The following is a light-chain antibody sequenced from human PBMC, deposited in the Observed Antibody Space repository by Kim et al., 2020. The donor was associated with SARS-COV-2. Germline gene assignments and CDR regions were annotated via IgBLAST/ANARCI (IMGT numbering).Light chain of an antibody. Sequence: EIVLTQSPGTLSLSPGERATLSCRASQSVSSSYLAWYQQKPGQAPRLLIYGASSRATGIPDRFSGSGSGTEFTLTITSLQPEDFGVYYCQQYNNWPPGLTFGGGTKVDIK. CDR2: GAS. J-gene: IGKJ4*01. V-gene: IGKV3-20*01. CDR3: QQYNNWPPGLT. CDR1: QSVSSSY.